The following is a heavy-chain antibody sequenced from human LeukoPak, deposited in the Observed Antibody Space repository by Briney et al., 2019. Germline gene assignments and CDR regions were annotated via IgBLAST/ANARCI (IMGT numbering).Heavy chain of an antibody. D-gene: IGHD6-19*01. J-gene: IGHJ4*02. CDR1: GFTFGSYT. CDR2: ISFDGRNK. Sequence: PGGSLRLSCAASGFTFGSYTMHWVRQAPGKGLEWVAAISFDGRNKYYTDSVKGRFTISRDNSKNTLSLQMNSLRAEDTAVYYCARDPTSFHSSGYYFFDYWGQGTLVTVSS. V-gene: IGHV3-30*04. CDR3: ARDPTSFHSSGYYFFDY.